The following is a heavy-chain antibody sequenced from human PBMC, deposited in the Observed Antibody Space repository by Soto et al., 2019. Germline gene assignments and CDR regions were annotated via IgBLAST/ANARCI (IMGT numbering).Heavy chain of an antibody. CDR2: ISWNSGSI. CDR1: GFTFADYA. Sequence: EVQLVESGGGLVQPGMSLRLSCAASGFTFADYAMHWVRQAPGKGLEWVSGISWNSGSIGYADSVKGRFTISRDNAKNSLYLQMNSLRAEDTALYYCARVLGETTVTTMDNYFDYWGQGTLVTVSS. V-gene: IGHV3-9*01. CDR3: ARVLGETTVTTMDNYFDY. D-gene: IGHD4-17*01. J-gene: IGHJ4*02.